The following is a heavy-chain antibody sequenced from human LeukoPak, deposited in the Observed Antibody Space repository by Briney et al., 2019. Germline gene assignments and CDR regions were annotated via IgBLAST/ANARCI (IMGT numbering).Heavy chain of an antibody. D-gene: IGHD6-19*01. Sequence: GASVKVSCKASGGTFSSYAISWVRQAPGQGLEWMGGIIPIFGTANYAQKFQGRVTITADESTSTAYMELSSPRSEDTAVYYCARVGAVEPFDYWGQGTLVTVSS. CDR3: ARVGAVEPFDY. J-gene: IGHJ4*02. CDR2: IIPIFGTA. CDR1: GGTFSSYA. V-gene: IGHV1-69*13.